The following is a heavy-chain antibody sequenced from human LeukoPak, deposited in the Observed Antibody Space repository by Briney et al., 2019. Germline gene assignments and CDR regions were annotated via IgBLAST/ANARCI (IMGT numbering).Heavy chain of an antibody. V-gene: IGHV3-23*01. J-gene: IGHJ6*02. CDR3: AKVSGGGLYYDGMDV. CDR2: ISGSGGTT. CDR1: GSTFNNYA. D-gene: IGHD1-14*01. Sequence: GGSLRLSCAASGSTFNNYAMNWVRQAPGKGLEWVSVISGSGGTTYYADSVKGRFTISRDSSKNTLYLQMNSLRAEDTAVYYCAKVSGGGLYYDGMDVWGQGTTVTVSS.